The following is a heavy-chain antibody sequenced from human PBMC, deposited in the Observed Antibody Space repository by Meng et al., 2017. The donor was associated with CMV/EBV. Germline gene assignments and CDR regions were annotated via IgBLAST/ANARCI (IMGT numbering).Heavy chain of an antibody. V-gene: IGHV4-39*01. CDR3: ARHTRYCSSTSCLNWYFDL. Sequence: SETLSLTCTVSGGSISSSSYYWGWIRQPPGKGLEWIGSIYYSGSTYYNPSLKSRVTISVDTSKNQFSLKLGSVTAADTAVYYCARHTRYCSSTSCLNWYFDLWGRGTLVTVSS. CDR1: GGSISSSSYY. D-gene: IGHD2-2*01. J-gene: IGHJ2*01. CDR2: IYYSGST.